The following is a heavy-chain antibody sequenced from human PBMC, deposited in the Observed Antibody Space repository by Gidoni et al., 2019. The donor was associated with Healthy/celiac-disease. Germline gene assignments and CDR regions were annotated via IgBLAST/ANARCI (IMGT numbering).Heavy chain of an antibody. D-gene: IGHD3-22*01. CDR2: MSGSGGST. CDR1: GFTFRSYA. J-gene: IGHJ4*02. CDR3: EKPQYYYESSGYSY. Sequence: EVQLLESGGGLVQPGGSLSLSCAASGFTFRSYAMNWVRQAPGKGREGVSAMSGSGGSTYYADSVKGRFTIARDNSKNTLYLQMNSRRAEDTAVYYCEKPQYYYESSGYSYWGQGTLVTVSS. V-gene: IGHV3-23*01.